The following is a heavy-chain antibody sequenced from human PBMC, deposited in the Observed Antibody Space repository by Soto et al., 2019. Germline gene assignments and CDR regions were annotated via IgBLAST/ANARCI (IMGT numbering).Heavy chain of an antibody. J-gene: IGHJ6*03. D-gene: IGHD2-15*01. CDR3: ARGGGCSGGSCYYYYYYYMDV. CDR1: GFTFSSYG. CDR2: IWYDGSNK. V-gene: IGHV3-33*01. Sequence: QVQLVESGGGVVQPGRSLRLSCAASGFTFSSYGMHWVRQAPGKGLEWVAVIWYDGSNKYYADSVKGRFTISRDNSKNPLYLQMNRLRAEDTAVYYCARGGGCSGGSCYYYYYYYMDVWGKGTTVTVSS.